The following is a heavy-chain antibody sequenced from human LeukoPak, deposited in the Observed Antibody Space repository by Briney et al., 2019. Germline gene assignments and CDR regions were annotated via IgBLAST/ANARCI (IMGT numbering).Heavy chain of an antibody. V-gene: IGHV4-61*02. CDR2: IYTSGST. D-gene: IGHD2-15*01. J-gene: IGHJ4*02. Sequence: KPSQTLSLTCTVSGGSISSGSYYWSWIRQPAGKGLEWIGRIYTSGSTNYNPSLKSRVTISVGTSKNQFSLKLSSVTAADTAVYYCARVDLRYCSGGSCPFDYWGQGTLVTVSS. CDR1: GGSISSGSYY. CDR3: ARVDLRYCSGGSCPFDY.